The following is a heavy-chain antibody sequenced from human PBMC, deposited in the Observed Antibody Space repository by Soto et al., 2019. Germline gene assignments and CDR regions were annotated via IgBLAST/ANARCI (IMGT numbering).Heavy chain of an antibody. CDR1: GYTFTSYG. CDR3: ARDTRITMIVVADNWFDP. V-gene: IGHV1-18*01. J-gene: IGHJ5*02. Sequence: GASVKVSCKASGYTFTSYGISWVRQAPGQGLEWMGWISAYNGNTNYAQKLQGRVTMTTDTSTSTAYMELRSLRSDDTAVYYCARDTRITMIVVADNWFDPWGQGTLVTVS. D-gene: IGHD3-22*01. CDR2: ISAYNGNT.